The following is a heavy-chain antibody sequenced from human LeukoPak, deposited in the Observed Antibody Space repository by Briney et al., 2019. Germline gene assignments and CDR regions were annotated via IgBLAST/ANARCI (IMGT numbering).Heavy chain of an antibody. CDR2: TYYSGST. J-gene: IGHJ4*02. Sequence: PSETLSLTCTVSGGSISSYYWSWIRQPPGKGLEWIGYTYYSGSTNYNPSLKSRVTISVDTSKNQFSLKLSSVTAADTAVYYCGRGRREYYYDSSGYNYFDYWGQGTLVTVSS. CDR1: GGSISSYY. D-gene: IGHD3-22*01. V-gene: IGHV4-59*01. CDR3: GRGRREYYYDSSGYNYFDY.